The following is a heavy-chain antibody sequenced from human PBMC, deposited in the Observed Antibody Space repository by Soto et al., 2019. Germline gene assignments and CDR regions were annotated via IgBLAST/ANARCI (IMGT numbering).Heavy chain of an antibody. Sequence: GGSLRLSCAVSGFTFRSYGMSWVRQAPGKGLEWVSAISDGGSSTYYADSLKGRFTISRDNSKNTLYLQMNSLRAEDTAIYYCAKYCTSTYCSYFDYWGPGTLVTVS. CDR3: AKYCTSTYCSYFDY. D-gene: IGHD2-21*02. CDR1: GFTFRSYG. V-gene: IGHV3-23*01. J-gene: IGHJ4*02. CDR2: ISDGGSST.